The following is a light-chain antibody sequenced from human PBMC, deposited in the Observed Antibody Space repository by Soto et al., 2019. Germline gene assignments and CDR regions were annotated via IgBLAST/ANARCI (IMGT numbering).Light chain of an antibody. CDR1: QSISSW. J-gene: IGKJ5*01. V-gene: IGKV1-5*01. CDR3: QQYNSYSLT. Sequence: DIQITQSPSTLSASVGDRVTITCRASQSISSWLAWYQQKPGKAPKLLIYDASSLESGVPSRFSGSGSGTEFTLTISSLQPDDFATYYCQQYNSYSLTFGQGTRLEI. CDR2: DAS.